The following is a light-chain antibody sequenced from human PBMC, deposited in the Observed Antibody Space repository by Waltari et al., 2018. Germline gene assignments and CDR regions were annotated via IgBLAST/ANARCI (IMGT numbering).Light chain of an antibody. CDR3: QQYTSSIMYT. V-gene: IGKV3-20*01. CDR1: ESLTKRY. J-gene: IGKJ2*01. CDR2: GAS. Sequence: VLTQSPDTLSLSPGERATLSCRSSESLTKRYLAWYQQKPGQAPRLLIYGASSRAAGIPYRFSGSGSGTDFTLTNSRLEPEDFAVYYCQQYTSSIMYTFGQGTKLEIK.